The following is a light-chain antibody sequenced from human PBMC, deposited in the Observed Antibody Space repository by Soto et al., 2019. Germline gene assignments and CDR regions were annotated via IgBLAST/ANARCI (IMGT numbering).Light chain of an antibody. V-gene: IGLV2-23*01. CDR2: EGS. J-gene: IGLJ1*01. CDR3: CSYAGSSTLYV. Sequence: QSALTQPASVSGSPGQSITISCTGTSSEVGSYNLVSWYQQHPGKAPKLMIYEGSKRPSGVSNRFSGSKSGNTASLTISGLQAEDEADYYCCSYAGSSTLYVFGTGTKVTV. CDR1: SSEVGSYNL.